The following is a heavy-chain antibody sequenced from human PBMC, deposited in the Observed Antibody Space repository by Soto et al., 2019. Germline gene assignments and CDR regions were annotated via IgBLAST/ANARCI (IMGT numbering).Heavy chain of an antibody. CDR2: ISGSGGST. J-gene: IGHJ3*02. V-gene: IGHV3-23*01. Sequence: GGSLRLSFAASGFTCSSCAMGWVRQAPGKGLEWVSAISGSGGSTYYADSVKGRFTISRDNSKNTLYLQMNSLRAEDTAVYYCAKDDGITMIVVATGDAFDIWGHGTMVTVSS. CDR1: GFTCSSCA. D-gene: IGHD3-22*01. CDR3: AKDDGITMIVVATGDAFDI.